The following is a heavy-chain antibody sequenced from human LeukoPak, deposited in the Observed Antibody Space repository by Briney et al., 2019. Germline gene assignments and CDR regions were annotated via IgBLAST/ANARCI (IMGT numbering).Heavy chain of an antibody. J-gene: IGHJ4*02. V-gene: IGHV3-64D*09. CDR1: GFTFSSYA. D-gene: IGHD2-15*01. CDR2: ISSNGGST. Sequence: PGGSLRLSCSASGFTFSSYAMHWVRQAPGKGLEYVSAISSNGGSTYYADSVKGRFTISRDNSKNTLYLQMSSRRAEDTAVYYCVKRGEYCSGGSCSFDYWGQGTLVTVSS. CDR3: VKRGEYCSGGSCSFDY.